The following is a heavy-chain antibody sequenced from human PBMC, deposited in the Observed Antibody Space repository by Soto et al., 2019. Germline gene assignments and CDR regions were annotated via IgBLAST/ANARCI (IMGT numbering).Heavy chain of an antibody. V-gene: IGHV3-23*01. J-gene: IGHJ5*02. CDR1: AFSLTSCS. Sequence: GSLRLSCVTSAFSLTSCSMSWVRQTPGKGLEWVSALSRSGGATYYADSVKGRFTISRDTSTNTLYLQMSNLRAEDTAIYYCAKGEMATIRNSFDPWGQGTLVTVSS. D-gene: IGHD5-12*01. CDR3: AKGEMATIRNSFDP. CDR2: LSRSGGAT.